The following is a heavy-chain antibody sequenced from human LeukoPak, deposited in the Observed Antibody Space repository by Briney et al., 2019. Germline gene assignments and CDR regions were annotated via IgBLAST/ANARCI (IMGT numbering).Heavy chain of an antibody. CDR3: AREAYCSSTSCTDASADY. J-gene: IGHJ4*02. D-gene: IGHD2-2*01. Sequence: ASVKVSCKASGYTFTGYYMHWVRQAPGQGLEWMGWINPNSGGTNYAQKFQGRVTMTRDTSISTAYMELSRLRSDDTAVYYCAREAYCSSTSCTDASADYWGQGTLVTVSS. CDR2: INPNSGGT. V-gene: IGHV1-2*02. CDR1: GYTFTGYY.